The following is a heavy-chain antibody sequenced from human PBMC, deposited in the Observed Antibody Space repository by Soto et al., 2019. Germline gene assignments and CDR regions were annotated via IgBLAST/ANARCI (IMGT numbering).Heavy chain of an antibody. V-gene: IGHV4-34*01. CDR3: STRAYDTNGYYRFDP. CDR1: GGSFSGHS. CDR2: INHSGRV. D-gene: IGHD3-22*01. J-gene: IGHJ5*01. Sequence: SETLSLTCAVYGGSFSGHSWTWIRQSPGKGLEWIGDINHSGRVNYSPSLKSRVTISLDTSKNQFSLTLSAVTAADTAIYYCSTRAYDTNGYYRFDPWGQGTLVTVSS.